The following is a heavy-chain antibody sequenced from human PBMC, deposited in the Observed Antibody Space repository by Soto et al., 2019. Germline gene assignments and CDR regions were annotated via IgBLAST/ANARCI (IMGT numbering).Heavy chain of an antibody. CDR1: QFSFSSYW. CDR3: AKLDHQDY. V-gene: IGHV3-74*01. J-gene: IGHJ4*02. Sequence: PGGSLRLSCAASQFSFSSYWMHWVRQVPGKGPAWVSRINHDGSKTEYADSVKGRFTISRDNTNNTLYLQMNSLRAEDTAVYYCAKLDHQDYWGQGTLVTVSS. CDR2: INHDGSKT.